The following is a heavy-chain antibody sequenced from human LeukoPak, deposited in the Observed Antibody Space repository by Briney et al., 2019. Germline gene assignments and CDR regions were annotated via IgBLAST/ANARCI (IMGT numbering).Heavy chain of an antibody. CDR1: GFTFSSYA. CDR3: ARGGITVARDYFDS. V-gene: IGHV3-30-3*01. Sequence: PGGSLRLSCAASGFTFSSYAMHWVRQAPGKGLEWVAVISYDGSNKYYADSVKGRFTISRDNSKNTLYLQMNSLRAEDTAVYYCARGGITVARDYFDSWGQGTLVTVSS. D-gene: IGHD6-19*01. CDR2: ISYDGSNK. J-gene: IGHJ4*02.